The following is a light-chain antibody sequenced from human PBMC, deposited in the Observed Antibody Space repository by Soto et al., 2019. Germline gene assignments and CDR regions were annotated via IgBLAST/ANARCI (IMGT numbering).Light chain of an antibody. CDR3: QQYYSTPLT. Sequence: DIVMTQSPDSLAVSLGERATINCKSSQSVLYSSNTKNYLAWYQQKPGQPPKLLIYWASTRESGVHDRFSGSGSGTDFPLPISSVQAEDVAVYYCQQYYSTPLTFGGGTKVEIK. V-gene: IGKV4-1*01. CDR2: WAS. J-gene: IGKJ4*01. CDR1: QSVLYSSNTKNY.